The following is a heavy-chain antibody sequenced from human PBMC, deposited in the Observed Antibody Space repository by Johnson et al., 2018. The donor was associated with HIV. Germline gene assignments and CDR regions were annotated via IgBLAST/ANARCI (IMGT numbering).Heavy chain of an antibody. CDR2: IYSGGST. V-gene: IGHV3-66*01. D-gene: IGHD3-16*02. Sequence: VQLVESGGGVVRPGGSLRISCVASGFTVSSNYMSWVRQAPGKGLEWVSVIYSGGSTYYADSVKGRFTISRDNSKNTLYLQMNSLRAEDTAVYYCARGPYDYVWGGYRFIGAFDIWGQGTMVT. CDR1: GFTVSSNY. J-gene: IGHJ3*02. CDR3: ARGPYDYVWGGYRFIGAFDI.